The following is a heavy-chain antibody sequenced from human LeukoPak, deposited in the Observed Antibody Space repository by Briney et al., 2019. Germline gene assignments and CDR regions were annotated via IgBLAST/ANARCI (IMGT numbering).Heavy chain of an antibody. V-gene: IGHV3-48*01. CDR2: ISSSSGTI. Sequence: GGSLRLSCAASGFTFSSYSMNWVRQAPGKGLEWVSYISSSSGTIYYADSVKGRFTISRDNAKNSLCLQMNSLRAEDTAVYYCARGTTWGQGTLVTVSS. D-gene: IGHD3-3*01. CDR3: ARGTT. CDR1: GFTFSSYS. J-gene: IGHJ5*02.